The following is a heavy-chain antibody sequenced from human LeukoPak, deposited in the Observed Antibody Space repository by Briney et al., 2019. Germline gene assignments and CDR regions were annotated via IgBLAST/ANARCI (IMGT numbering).Heavy chain of an antibody. Sequence: GGSLGLSCAASGFTFSSYGMHWVRQAPGKGLEWVAFIRYDGSNKYYADSVKGRFTISRDNSKNTLYLQLNSLRAEDTAVYYCARESESYDSSGSTFGYWGQGTLVTVSS. CDR3: ARESESYDSSGSTFGY. J-gene: IGHJ4*02. V-gene: IGHV3-30*02. CDR1: GFTFSSYG. CDR2: IRYDGSNK. D-gene: IGHD3-22*01.